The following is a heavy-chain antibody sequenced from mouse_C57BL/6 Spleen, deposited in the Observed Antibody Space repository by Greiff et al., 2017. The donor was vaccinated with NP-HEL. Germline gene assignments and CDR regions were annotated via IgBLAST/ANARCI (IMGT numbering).Heavy chain of an antibody. D-gene: IGHD1-1*01. V-gene: IGHV1-82*01. J-gene: IGHJ2*01. Sequence: VQLQQSGPELVKPGASVKISCKASGYAFSSSWMNWVKQRPGKGLEWIGRIYPGDGDTNYNGKFKGKATLTADKSSSTAYMQLSSLTSEDSAVYFCYYYGSSYRYYFDYWGQGTTLTVSS. CDR3: YYYGSSYRYYFDY. CDR2: IYPGDGDT. CDR1: GYAFSSSW.